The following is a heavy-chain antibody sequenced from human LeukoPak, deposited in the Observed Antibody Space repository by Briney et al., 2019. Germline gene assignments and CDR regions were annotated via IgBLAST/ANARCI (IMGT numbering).Heavy chain of an antibody. Sequence: PGGSLRLSCAASGFTFSSYWMHWVRQAPGKGLVWVSRINSDGSSTSYADSEKGRFTISRDNAKNTLYLQMNSLRAEDTAVYYCARVIAAAGTFDSWGQGTLVTVSS. V-gene: IGHV3-74*01. CDR1: GFTFSSYW. J-gene: IGHJ4*02. CDR3: ARVIAAAGTFDS. CDR2: INSDGSST. D-gene: IGHD6-13*01.